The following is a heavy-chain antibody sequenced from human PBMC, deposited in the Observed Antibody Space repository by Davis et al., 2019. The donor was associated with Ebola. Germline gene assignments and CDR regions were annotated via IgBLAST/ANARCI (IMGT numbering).Heavy chain of an antibody. CDR1: GFTFSSYW. V-gene: IGHV3-7*01. J-gene: IGHJ4*02. Sequence: GESLKISCAASGFTFSSYWMSWVRQAPGKGLEWVANIKQDGSEKYYVDSVKGRFTISRDNAKNSLYLQMNSLRAEDTAVYYCARDRSSGWNPFWDYWGQGTLVTVSS. CDR2: IKQDGSEK. D-gene: IGHD6-19*01. CDR3: ARDRSSGWNPFWDY.